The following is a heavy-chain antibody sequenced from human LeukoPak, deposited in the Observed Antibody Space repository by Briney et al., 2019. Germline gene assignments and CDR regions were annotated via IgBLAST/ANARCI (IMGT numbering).Heavy chain of an antibody. V-gene: IGHV1-24*01. Sequence: ASVKVSCKVSGYTLTELSMHWVRQAPGKGLEWMGGFDPEDGETIYAQKFQGRVTMTEDTSTDTAYMELSSLRSDDTAVYYCARANGGSSWYYFDYWGQGTLVTVSS. CDR3: ARANGGSSWYYFDY. J-gene: IGHJ4*02. CDR1: GYTLTELS. CDR2: FDPEDGET. D-gene: IGHD6-13*01.